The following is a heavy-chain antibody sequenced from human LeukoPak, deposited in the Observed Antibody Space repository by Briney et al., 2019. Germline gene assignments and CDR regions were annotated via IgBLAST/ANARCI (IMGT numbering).Heavy chain of an antibody. Sequence: SETLPLTCTVSGGSISSSSYYWGWIRQPPGKGLEWIGEINHSGSTNYNPSLKSRVTISVDTSKNQFSLKLSSVTAADTAVYYCARGPRITMIVVVIDDDAFDIWGQGTMVTVSS. D-gene: IGHD3-22*01. CDR2: INHSGST. J-gene: IGHJ3*02. CDR3: ARGPRITMIVVVIDDDAFDI. V-gene: IGHV4-39*07. CDR1: GGSISSSSYY.